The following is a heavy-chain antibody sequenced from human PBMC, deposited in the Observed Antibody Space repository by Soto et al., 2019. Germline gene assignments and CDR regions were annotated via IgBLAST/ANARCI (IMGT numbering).Heavy chain of an antibody. J-gene: IGHJ2*01. CDR3: ARDGERCTSTRSYLWPASHFEL. CDR2: ISPYNGNT. D-gene: IGHD2-2*01. Sequence: QVQLVQSGDEVKKPGASVKVSCKTSGYTFTNYGISWGRQAPGQGLEWMGWISPYNGNTKYPQKLEGRVTMTTETSTRTSYMELRSLRSDDMAVYFCARDGERCTSTRSYLWPASHFELWGSGTLVTVSS. CDR1: GYTFTNYG. V-gene: IGHV1-18*03.